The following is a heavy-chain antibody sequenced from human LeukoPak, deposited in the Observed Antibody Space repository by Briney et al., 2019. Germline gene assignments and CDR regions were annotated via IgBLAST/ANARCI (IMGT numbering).Heavy chain of an antibody. D-gene: IGHD4-17*01. CDR2: INPNSGGT. V-gene: IGHV1-2*02. CDR3: AREDGRVTNEKWLDP. Sequence: ASVKVSCKASGYTFTGYYMHWVRQAPGQGLEWMGWINPNSGGTNYAQKFQGRVTMTRDTSISTAYMELSRLRSDDTAVYYCAREDGRVTNEKWLDPRGQGTLVTVSS. CDR1: GYTFTGYY. J-gene: IGHJ5*02.